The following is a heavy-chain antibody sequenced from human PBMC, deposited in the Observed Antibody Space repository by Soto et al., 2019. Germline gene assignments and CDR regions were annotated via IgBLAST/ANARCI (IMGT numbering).Heavy chain of an antibody. Sequence: GGSLRLSCAASGVTFSSYSMNWVRQAPGKGLEWVSYISSSSSTIYYADSVKGRFTISRDNAKNSLYLQMNSLRAEDTAVYYCARVFSKYAIFLWDIWGQGTMVTVSS. CDR2: ISSSSSTI. CDR1: GVTFSSYS. J-gene: IGHJ3*02. V-gene: IGHV3-48*01. CDR3: ARVFSKYAIFLWDI. D-gene: IGHD3-9*01.